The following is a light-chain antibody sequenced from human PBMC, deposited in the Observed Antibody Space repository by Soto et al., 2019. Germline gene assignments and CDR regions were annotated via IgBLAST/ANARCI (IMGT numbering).Light chain of an antibody. CDR3: QQRSNWPSIT. J-gene: IGKJ5*01. V-gene: IGKV3-11*01. CDR1: QSVSTF. Sequence: EIVLTQSPATLSLSPGERVTLSCRASQSVSTFLAWYQQRPGQAPRLLIYDVSNRATGIPARFSGSGSGTDFTLTISSLEPEDFAIYYCQQRSNWPSITFGQGTRLEIK. CDR2: DVS.